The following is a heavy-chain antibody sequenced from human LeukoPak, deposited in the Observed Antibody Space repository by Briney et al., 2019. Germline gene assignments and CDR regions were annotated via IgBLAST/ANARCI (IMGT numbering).Heavy chain of an antibody. D-gene: IGHD6-13*01. Sequence: PGGSLRLSCAASGFTFSNYWMHWVRQAPGKGLVWVSRINSDGSSRNYADSVKGRFTISRDNAKNTLYLQMGSLRAEDTAVYYCASASSHRIAAGGDYWGQGTLVTVSS. CDR2: INSDGSSR. CDR1: GFTFSNYW. V-gene: IGHV3-74*01. CDR3: ASASSHRIAAGGDY. J-gene: IGHJ4*02.